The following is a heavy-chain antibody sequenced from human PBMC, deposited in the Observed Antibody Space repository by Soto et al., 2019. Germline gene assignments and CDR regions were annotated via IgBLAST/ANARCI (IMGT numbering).Heavy chain of an antibody. CDR1: GGSFSGYY. J-gene: IGHJ5*02. V-gene: IGHV4-34*01. Sequence: SETLSLTCAVYGGSFSGYYWSWIRQPPGKGLEWIGEINHSGSTNYNPSLKSRVTISVDTSKNQFSLKLSSATAADTAVYYCARGPIASRGVWFDPWGQGTLVTVSS. CDR2: INHSGST. CDR3: ARGPIASRGVWFDP. D-gene: IGHD6-13*01.